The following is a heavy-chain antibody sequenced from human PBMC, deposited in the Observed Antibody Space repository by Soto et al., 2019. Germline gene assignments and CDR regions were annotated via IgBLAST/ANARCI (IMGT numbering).Heavy chain of an antibody. V-gene: IGHV4-59*01. CDR1: GGSISSYY. CDR2: IYYSGST. CDR3: ARDYYGSGSHPLGY. Sequence: SETLSLTCTVSGGSISSYYWSWIRQPPGKGLEWIGYIYYSGSTNYNPSLKSRVTISVDTSKNQFSLKLSSVTAADTAVYYCARDYYGSGSHPLGYWGQGTLVTV. D-gene: IGHD3-10*01. J-gene: IGHJ4*02.